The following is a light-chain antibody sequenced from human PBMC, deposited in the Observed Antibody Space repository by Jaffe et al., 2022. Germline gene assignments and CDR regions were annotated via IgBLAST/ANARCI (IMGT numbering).Light chain of an antibody. CDR2: STI. V-gene: IGLV7-43*01. Sequence: QTVVTQEPSLTVSPGGTVTLTCASSTGAVTSGYYPSWFQQKPGQAPRALIYSTIAKHPWTPARFSGSLLGDKAALTLSGVQPEDEADYYCLLYCGGGQLGVFGGGTKLTVL. CDR1: TGAVTSGYY. CDR3: LLYCGGGQLGV. J-gene: IGLJ3*02.